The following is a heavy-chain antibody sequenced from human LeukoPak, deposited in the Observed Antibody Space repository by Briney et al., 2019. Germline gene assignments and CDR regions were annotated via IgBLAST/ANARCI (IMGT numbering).Heavy chain of an antibody. Sequence: PSETLSLTCTVSGGSINSYYWTWIRQPPGKGLEWIGNIYNSGNTNYNPSLKSRVTISVDTSKNQFSLKLNSVTAADTAVYYCARESGSYLWRSWLNPWGQGTLVTVSS. D-gene: IGHD3-16*01. J-gene: IGHJ5*02. CDR1: GGSINSYY. CDR2: IYNSGNT. CDR3: ARESGSYLWRSWLNP. V-gene: IGHV4-59*01.